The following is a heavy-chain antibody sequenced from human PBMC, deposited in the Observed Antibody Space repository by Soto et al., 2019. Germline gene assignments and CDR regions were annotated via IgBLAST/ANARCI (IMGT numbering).Heavy chain of an antibody. D-gene: IGHD5-12*01. CDR3: ARDEEMATISFFDY. V-gene: IGHV3-33*01. CDR2: IWYDGSNK. CDR1: GFTFSRHG. Sequence: QVQLVESGGGVVQPGRSLRLSCAASGFTFSRHGMHWVRQAPGKGLEWVAVIWYDGSNKYYADSVKGRFTISRDNSKNTLYLQMNSLGAEDTAVYYCARDEEMATISFFDYWGQGTLVTVSS. J-gene: IGHJ4*02.